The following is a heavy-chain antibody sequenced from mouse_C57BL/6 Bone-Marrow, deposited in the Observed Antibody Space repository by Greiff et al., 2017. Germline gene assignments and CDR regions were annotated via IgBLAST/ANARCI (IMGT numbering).Heavy chain of an antibody. D-gene: IGHD2-1*01. CDR2: INPNNGGT. V-gene: IGHV1-18*01. Sequence: VQLKQSGPELVKPGASVKIPCKASGYTFTDYNMDWVKQSHGKSLEWIGDINPNNGGTIYNQKFKGKATLTVDKSSSTAYMELRSLTSEDTAVYYCAKGYYGNSCWYFDVWGTGTTVTVSS. J-gene: IGHJ1*03. CDR1: GYTFTDYN. CDR3: AKGYYGNSCWYFDV.